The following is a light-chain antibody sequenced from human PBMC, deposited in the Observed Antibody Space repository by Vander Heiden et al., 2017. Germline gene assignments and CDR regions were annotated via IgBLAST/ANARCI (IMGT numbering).Light chain of an antibody. CDR2: SNN. J-gene: IGLJ1*01. CDR1: SS. V-gene: IGLV1-44*01. CDR3: AAWDDSLNGYV. Sequence: QSVLTQPPSASGTPGQRVTISCSGSSSIIYSNNQRPSGVPDRFSGSKSGTSASLAISGLQSEDEADYYCAAWDDSLNGYVFGTGTKVTVL.